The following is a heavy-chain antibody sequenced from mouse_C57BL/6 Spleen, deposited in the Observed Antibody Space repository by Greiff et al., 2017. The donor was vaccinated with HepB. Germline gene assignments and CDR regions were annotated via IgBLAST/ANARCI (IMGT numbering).Heavy chain of an antibody. CDR2: IDPETGGT. Sequence: QVQLQQSGAELVRPGASVTLSCKASGYTFTDYEMHWVKQTPVHGLEWIGAIDPETGGTAYNQKFKGKAILTADKSSSTAYMELRSLTSEDSAVYYCTSGYYGSSLYYFDYWGQGTTLTVSS. CDR1: GYTFTDYE. V-gene: IGHV1-15*01. CDR3: TSGYYGSSLYYFDY. J-gene: IGHJ2*01. D-gene: IGHD1-1*01.